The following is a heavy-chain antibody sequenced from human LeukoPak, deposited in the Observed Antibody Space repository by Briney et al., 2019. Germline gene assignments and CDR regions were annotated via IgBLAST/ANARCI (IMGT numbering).Heavy chain of an antibody. J-gene: IGHJ5*02. D-gene: IGHD2-15*01. Sequence: ASVKVSCKASGYTFTSYYMHWVRQAPGQGLEWMGIINPSGGSTSYAQKFQGRVTMTRDTSTSTVYMELSSLRSEDTAVYYCTRRVSATRWFDPWGQGTLVTVSS. CDR2: INPSGGST. CDR3: TRRVSATRWFDP. V-gene: IGHV1-46*01. CDR1: GYTFTSYY.